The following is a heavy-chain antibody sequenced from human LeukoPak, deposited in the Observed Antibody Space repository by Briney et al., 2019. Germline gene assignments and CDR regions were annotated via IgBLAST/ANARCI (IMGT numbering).Heavy chain of an antibody. V-gene: IGHV3-30*03. Sequence: LSLTCAVYGGSFSGYYWSWIRQPPGKGLEWVAVISYDGSNKYYADSVKGRFTISRDNSKNTLYLQMNSLRAEDTAVYYCARDTMIGGYFDYWGQGTLVTVSS. CDR3: ARDTMIGGYFDY. D-gene: IGHD3-22*01. CDR2: ISYDGSNK. J-gene: IGHJ4*02. CDR1: GGSFSGYY.